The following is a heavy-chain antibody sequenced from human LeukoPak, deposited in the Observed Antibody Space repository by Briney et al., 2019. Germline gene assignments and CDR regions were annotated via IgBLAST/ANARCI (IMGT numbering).Heavy chain of an antibody. CDR3: ARDNSVRDEAWWFNP. CDR1: GYTFTSNY. J-gene: IGHJ5*02. Sequence: ASVKVSCKAFGYTFTSNYMHWVRQAPGQGPEWMGVISPTGGSTTYAQKFQDRLTLTRDMSTSTDYLELSSLRSEDPAVYYCARDNSVRDEAWWFNPWGQGTLVTVSS. D-gene: IGHD5-24*01. CDR2: ISPTGGST. V-gene: IGHV1-46*01.